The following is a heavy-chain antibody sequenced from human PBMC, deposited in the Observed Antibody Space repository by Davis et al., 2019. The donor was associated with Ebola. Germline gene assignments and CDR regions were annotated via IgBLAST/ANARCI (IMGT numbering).Heavy chain of an antibody. CDR2: ISAYNGNT. CDR3: ARDEHDYGDYNWFDP. CDR1: GYTFTSYG. D-gene: IGHD4-17*01. Sequence: ALVKVSCKASGYTFTSYGISWVRQAPGQGLEWMGWISAYNGNTNYAQKLQGRVTMTTDTSTSTAYMELRSLRSDDTAVYYCARDEHDYGDYNWFDPWGQGTLVTVSS. J-gene: IGHJ5*02. V-gene: IGHV1-18*01.